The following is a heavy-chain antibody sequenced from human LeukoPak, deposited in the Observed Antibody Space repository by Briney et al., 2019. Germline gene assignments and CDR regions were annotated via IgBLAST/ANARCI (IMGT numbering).Heavy chain of an antibody. J-gene: IGHJ4*02. V-gene: IGHV3-30-3*02. CDR1: GFTFSSYA. CDR2: ISYDGSNK. Sequence: GRSLRLSCAASGFTFSSYAMHWVRQAPGKGLEWVAVISYDGSNKYYADSVKGRFTISRDNSKNTQYLQMNSLRAEDTAVYYCAKETHQSSGWPQDYWGQGTLVTVSS. CDR3: AKETHQSSGWPQDY. D-gene: IGHD6-19*01.